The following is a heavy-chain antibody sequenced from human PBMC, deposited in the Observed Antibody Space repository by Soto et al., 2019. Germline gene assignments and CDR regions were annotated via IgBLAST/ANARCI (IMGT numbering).Heavy chain of an antibody. CDR3: ARGGRDGFDL. Sequence: QVQLQESGPGLVKPSETLSLTCTVSGGSISTYYWNWIRQSAGKGLEWIGRVYIRGSTNYHPSLKSRVAMSVDTSNNQFSLKVTSVTAADTAVYYCARGGRDGFDLWGQGTMVTVSS. V-gene: IGHV4-4*07. CDR2: VYIRGST. J-gene: IGHJ3*01. CDR1: GGSISTYY.